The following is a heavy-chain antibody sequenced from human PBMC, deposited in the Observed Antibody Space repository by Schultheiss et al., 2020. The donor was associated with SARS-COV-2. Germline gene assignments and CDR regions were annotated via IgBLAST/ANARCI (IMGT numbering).Heavy chain of an antibody. D-gene: IGHD6-13*01. Sequence: GSLRLSCAASGFTFSSYSMNWVRQAPGKGLEWVANINQDGSEKYYVDSVKGRFTISRDNAKNSLYLQMNSLRAEDTAVYYCTTRADSWRWFDPWGQGTLVTVSS. J-gene: IGHJ5*02. V-gene: IGHV3-7*03. CDR1: GFTFSSYS. CDR2: INQDGSEK. CDR3: TTRADSWRWFDP.